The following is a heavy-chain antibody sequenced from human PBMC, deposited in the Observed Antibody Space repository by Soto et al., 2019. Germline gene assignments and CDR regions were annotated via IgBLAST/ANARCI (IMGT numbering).Heavy chain of an antibody. CDR1: GGSLSSSNC. Sequence: PSETLSLTCAVSGGSLSSSNCWTCVRQPPGGGLQWIGEIHHGGSTNYTPSLNSRVTISVDKSKNQFSLRLRSVTAADTAVYYCARDPSHEYGGNPDAYDIWGQGTMVTVSS. V-gene: IGHV4-4*02. CDR3: ARDPSHEYGGNPDAYDI. CDR2: IHHGGST. D-gene: IGHD4-17*01. J-gene: IGHJ3*02.